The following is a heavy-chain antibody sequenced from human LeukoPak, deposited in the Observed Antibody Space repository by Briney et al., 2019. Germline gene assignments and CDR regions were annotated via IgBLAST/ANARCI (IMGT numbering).Heavy chain of an antibody. CDR1: GGSISSYY. Sequence: PSETLSLTCTVSGGSISSYYWSWIRQPAGKGLEWIGYTYYSGNTNYNPSLKSRVTISVDTSKNQFSLNLSSVTAADTAVYYCARDPGAFKDWGQGILVTVSS. J-gene: IGHJ4*02. V-gene: IGHV4-59*01. CDR3: ARDPGAFKD. CDR2: TYYSGNT. D-gene: IGHD2-15*01.